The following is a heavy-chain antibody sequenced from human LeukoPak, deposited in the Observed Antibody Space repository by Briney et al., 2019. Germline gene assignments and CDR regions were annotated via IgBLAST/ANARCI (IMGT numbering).Heavy chain of an antibody. CDR3: ARARTGTYGSGYEMDY. V-gene: IGHV4-39*07. CDR2: IYYSGST. Sequence: SETLSLTCTVSGGSISSSSYYWGWIRQPPGKGLEWIGSIYYSGSTNYNPSLKSRVTISVDTSKNQFSLKLSSATAADTAVYYCARARTGTYGSGYEMDYWGQGTLVTVSS. D-gene: IGHD3-10*01. J-gene: IGHJ4*02. CDR1: GGSISSSSYY.